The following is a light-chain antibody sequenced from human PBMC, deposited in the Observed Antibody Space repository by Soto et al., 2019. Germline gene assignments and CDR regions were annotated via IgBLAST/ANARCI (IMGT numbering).Light chain of an antibody. J-gene: IGLJ1*01. Sequence: QPVLPQPPSASGTPGQRVTVSCSGSGSNIGSNTVNWYQHLPGTAPKLLIFNNNQRPSGVPDRFSGSKSGTSASLAISGLQSEDEAYYYCGAWDDSLNGLYVFGSGTKLTVL. CDR1: GSNIGSNT. CDR2: NNN. CDR3: GAWDDSLNGLYV. V-gene: IGLV1-44*01.